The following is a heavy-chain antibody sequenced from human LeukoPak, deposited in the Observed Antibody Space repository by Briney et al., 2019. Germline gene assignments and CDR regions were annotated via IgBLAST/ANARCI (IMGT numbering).Heavy chain of an antibody. CDR3: ARGGPAMEWLLGEAFDT. D-gene: IGHD3-3*01. CDR1: GYTFSGYY. Sequence: ASVKVSCKSSGYTFSGYYMHWVRQAPGQGLEWMGWINPNSGGTNYAQKFQGRVTMTRDTSISTAYMELSRLRSDDTAVYYCARGGPAMEWLLGEAFDTWGQGTMVTVSS. V-gene: IGHV1-2*02. J-gene: IGHJ3*02. CDR2: INPNSGGT.